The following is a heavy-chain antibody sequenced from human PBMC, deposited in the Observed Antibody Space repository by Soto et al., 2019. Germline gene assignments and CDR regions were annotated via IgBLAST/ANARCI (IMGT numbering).Heavy chain of an antibody. J-gene: IGHJ4*02. CDR1: GFTFSSYA. Sequence: GGSLRLSCAASGFTFSSYAMSWVRQAPGKGLEWVSAISGSGGSTYYADSVKGRFTISRDNSKNTLYLQMNSLRAEDTAVYYCAKAAPYYYGSGNYSLDYWGQGTLVTVSS. V-gene: IGHV3-23*01. CDR3: AKAAPYYYGSGNYSLDY. CDR2: ISGSGGST. D-gene: IGHD3-10*01.